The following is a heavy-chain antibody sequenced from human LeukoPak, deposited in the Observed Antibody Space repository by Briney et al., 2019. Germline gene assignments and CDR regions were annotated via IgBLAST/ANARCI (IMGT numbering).Heavy chain of an antibody. V-gene: IGHV4-30-2*03. CDR2: LYPSGSS. J-gene: IGHJ5*02. Sequence: PSQTLSLTCTVSGGSISSGGYYWSWIRQHPGKGLEWIGSLYPSGSSHYNPSRPGRVSISVDTSKKQFFLKMTSVTAADTAVYYCVRAPDSWGRGILVTVSP. CDR3: VRAPDS. CDR1: GGSISSGGYY.